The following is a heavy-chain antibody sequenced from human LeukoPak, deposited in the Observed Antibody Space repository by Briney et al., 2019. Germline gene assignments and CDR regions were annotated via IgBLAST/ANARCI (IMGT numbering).Heavy chain of an antibody. CDR3: ARDKTTGDSYFDS. CDR2: IKQDGSEK. Sequence: PGGSLRPSCVASGFTFSTYWMSWVRQAPGKGLEWVANIKQDGSEKYYVDSVKGRFTISRDNAENSLYLQMNSLRAEDTAVYYCARDKTTGDSYFDSWGQGTLVTVSS. CDR1: GFTFSTYW. J-gene: IGHJ4*02. V-gene: IGHV3-7*01. D-gene: IGHD4-17*01.